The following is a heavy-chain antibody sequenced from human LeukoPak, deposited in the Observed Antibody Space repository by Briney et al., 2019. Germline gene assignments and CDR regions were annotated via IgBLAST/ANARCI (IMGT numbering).Heavy chain of an antibody. Sequence: PGGSLRLSCAASGFTFRSYSMNWVRKAPGKGLEWVSSISSSSSYIYYADSVKGRFTISRDNAKNSLYLQMNSLRAEDTAVYYCARSNDYGGNSDYWGQGTLVTVSS. CDR1: GFTFRSYS. CDR2: ISSSSSYI. D-gene: IGHD4-23*01. V-gene: IGHV3-21*01. J-gene: IGHJ4*02. CDR3: ARSNDYGGNSDY.